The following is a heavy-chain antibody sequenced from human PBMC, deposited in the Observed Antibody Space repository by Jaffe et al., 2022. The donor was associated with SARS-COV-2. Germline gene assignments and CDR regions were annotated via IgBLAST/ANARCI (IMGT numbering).Heavy chain of an antibody. J-gene: IGHJ6*02. V-gene: IGHV3-30*18. CDR1: GFTFSSYG. CDR2: ISYDGSNK. D-gene: IGHD2-15*01. CDR3: AKDLGYCSGGSCYGLNGMDV. Sequence: QVQLVESGGGVVQPGRSLRLSCAASGFTFSSYGMHWVRQAPGKGLEWVAVISYDGSNKYYADSVKGRFTISRDNSKNTLYLQMNSLRAEDTAVYYCAKDLGYCSGGSCYGLNGMDVWGQGTTVTVSS.